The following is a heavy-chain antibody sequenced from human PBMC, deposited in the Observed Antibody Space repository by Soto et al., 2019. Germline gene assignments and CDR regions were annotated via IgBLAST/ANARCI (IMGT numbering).Heavy chain of an antibody. J-gene: IGHJ5*02. CDR1: GFTLSDYY. D-gene: IGHD5-12*01. CDR3: ARARRLENWFDP. CDR2: ISSTNSNT. Sequence: GGSLRLSCAASGFTLSDYYMSWIRQAPGKGLEWVSYISSTNSNTNYADSVKGRFTISRDNAMNSLYLQMNTLRADDTAVYYCARARRLENWFDPWGQGTPVTVSS. V-gene: IGHV3-11*06.